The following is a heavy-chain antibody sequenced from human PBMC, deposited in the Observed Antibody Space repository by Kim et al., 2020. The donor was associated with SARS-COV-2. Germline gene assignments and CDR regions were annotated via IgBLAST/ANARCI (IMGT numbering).Heavy chain of an antibody. J-gene: IGHJ5*02. CDR3: TRARAITGLDP. Sequence: TNYEHKFQGRVTVTGDRSISTIYMDLNSLRSDDTAIYYCTRARAITGLDPWGQGTLVTVSS. V-gene: IGHV1-2*02. CDR2: T.